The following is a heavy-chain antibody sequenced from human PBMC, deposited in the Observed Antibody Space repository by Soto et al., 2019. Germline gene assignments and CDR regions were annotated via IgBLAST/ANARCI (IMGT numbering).Heavy chain of an antibody. CDR1: GFTFSSYA. Sequence: SLRLSCAASGFTFSSYAMSWVRQAPGKGLEWVSAISGSGGSTYYADSVKGRFTISRDNSENTLYLQMNSLRAEDTAVYYCAKDPGYYDSSGSFDYWGQGTRVTVSS. CDR2: ISGSGGST. V-gene: IGHV3-23*01. D-gene: IGHD3-22*01. CDR3: AKDPGYYDSSGSFDY. J-gene: IGHJ4*02.